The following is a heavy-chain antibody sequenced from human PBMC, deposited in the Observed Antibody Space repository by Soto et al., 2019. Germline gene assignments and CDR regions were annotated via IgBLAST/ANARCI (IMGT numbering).Heavy chain of an antibody. CDR2: ISTYNGDT. V-gene: IGHV1-18*01. CDR3: GRAGDAPYYYFGMDV. CDR1: GYTFSTSG. D-gene: IGHD3-10*01. J-gene: IGHJ6*02. Sequence: QVQLVQSGAEVRKPGASVKVSCKASGYTFSTSGMSWLRQAPGQGLEWMGWISTYNGDTIDAPKFQDRVTMTSDTSTSTVYTELRSPRSDASAVYYCGRAGDAPYYYFGMDVWGQGTRVTVSS.